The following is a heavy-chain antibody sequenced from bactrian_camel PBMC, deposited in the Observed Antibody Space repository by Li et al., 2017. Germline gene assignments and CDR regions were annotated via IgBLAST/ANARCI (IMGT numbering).Heavy chain of an antibody. CDR1: AYAYSGDC. Sequence: VQLVESGGGSVQCGGSLRLSCLASAYAYSGDCMGRFRQAPGKGLEWVSSINSGAGSTAYADSVKGRFTISRDNAKNTVYLQMNSLKPEDTGAYYCAYGAPRDCLSARRYTNWGQGTQVTVS. J-gene: IGHJ4*01. V-gene: IGHV3S40*01. D-gene: IGHD6*01. CDR3: AYGAPRDCLSARRYTN. CDR2: INSGAGST.